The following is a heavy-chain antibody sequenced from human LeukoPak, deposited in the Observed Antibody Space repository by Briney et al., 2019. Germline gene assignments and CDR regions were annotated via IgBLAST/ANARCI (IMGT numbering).Heavy chain of an antibody. Sequence: GGSLRLSCAASGFTLSSYAMSWVRQAPGKGLEWVSAISGSGGSTYYADSVKGRFTISRDNSKNTLYLQMNSLRAEDTAVYYCAKAYYYDSSGYSDTIFDYWGQGTLVTVSS. V-gene: IGHV3-23*01. CDR3: AKAYYYDSSGYSDTIFDY. CDR1: GFTLSSYA. D-gene: IGHD3-22*01. CDR2: ISGSGGST. J-gene: IGHJ4*02.